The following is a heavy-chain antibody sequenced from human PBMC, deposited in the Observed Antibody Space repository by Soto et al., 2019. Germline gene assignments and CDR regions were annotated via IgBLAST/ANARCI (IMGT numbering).Heavy chain of an antibody. D-gene: IGHD5-18*01. V-gene: IGHV3-30-3*01. CDR1: GFTFSSYA. CDR3: AREPLWVTAMVLWYFDL. J-gene: IGHJ2*01. CDR2: ISYDGSNK. Sequence: QVQLVESGGGVVQPGRSLRLSCAASGFTFSSYAMHWVRQAPGKGLEWVAVISYDGSNKYYADSVKGRFTISRDNYKNTLYLQLNRLRAEDTAVYYCAREPLWVTAMVLWYFDLWGRGTLVTVSS.